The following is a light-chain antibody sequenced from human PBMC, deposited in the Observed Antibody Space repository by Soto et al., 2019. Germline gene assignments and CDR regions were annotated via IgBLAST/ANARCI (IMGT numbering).Light chain of an antibody. CDR3: LQDYNYPWT. V-gene: IGKV1-6*01. CDR1: QGIRND. J-gene: IGKJ1*01. CDR2: AAS. Sequence: AIQITQSTYSLSASVGDRVTITCRASQGIRNDLGWYQQKPGKAPKLLIYAASSLQSGVPSRFSGSGSGTDFTLTISSLQPEDFATYYCLQDYNYPWTFGQGTKVDI.